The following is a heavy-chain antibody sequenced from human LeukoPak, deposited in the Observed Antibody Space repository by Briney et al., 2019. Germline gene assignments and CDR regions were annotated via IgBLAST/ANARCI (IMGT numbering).Heavy chain of an antibody. Sequence: GASVKVSCKASGYTFTGYYMHWVRQAPGQGLERMGWINPNSGGTNYAQKFQGWVTMTRDTSISTAYMELSRLRSDDTAVYYCARDFSSGYAPYYFDYWGQGTLVTVSS. D-gene: IGHD3-22*01. J-gene: IGHJ4*02. CDR2: INPNSGGT. CDR1: GYTFTGYY. V-gene: IGHV1-2*04. CDR3: ARDFSSGYAPYYFDY.